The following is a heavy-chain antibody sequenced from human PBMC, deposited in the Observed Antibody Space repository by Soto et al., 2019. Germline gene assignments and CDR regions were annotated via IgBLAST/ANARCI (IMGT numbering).Heavy chain of an antibody. J-gene: IGHJ4*02. V-gene: IGHV3-21*01. D-gene: IGHD2-8*01. CDR3: AIDRGEYCTNGVCANFDY. CDR2: ISSSSSYI. CDR1: GFTFSSYS. Sequence: EVQLVESGGGLVKPGGSLRLSCAASGFTFSSYSMNWVRQAPGKGLEWVSSISSSSSYIYYADSVKGRFTISRDNAKNSLYLQMNSLRAEDTAVYYCAIDRGEYCTNGVCANFDYGGQGTLVTVSS.